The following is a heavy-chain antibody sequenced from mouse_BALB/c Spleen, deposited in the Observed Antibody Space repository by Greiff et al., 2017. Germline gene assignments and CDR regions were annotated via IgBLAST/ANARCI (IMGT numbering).Heavy chain of an antibody. V-gene: IGHV1S22*01. D-gene: IGHD2-14*01. CDR1: GYTFTSYW. Sequence: LQQPGSELVRPGASVKLSCKASGYTFTSYWMHWVKQRPGQGLEWIGNIYPGSGSTNYYEKFKSKATLTVDTSSSTAYMQLSSLTSEDSAVYYCARGVRLGYWGQGTTLTVSS. CDR2: IYPGSGST. J-gene: IGHJ2*01. CDR3: ARGVRLGY.